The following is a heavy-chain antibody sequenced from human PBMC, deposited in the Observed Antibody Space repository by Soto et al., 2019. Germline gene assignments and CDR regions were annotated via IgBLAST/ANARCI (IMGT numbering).Heavy chain of an antibody. J-gene: IGHJ4*02. D-gene: IGHD1-26*01. Sequence: QVQLVESGGGLVKPGGSLRLSCAASGFTFSDYYMSWIRQAPGKGLEWVSYISSSSSYTNYADSVKGRFTISRDNAKNSLYLHMNSLRAEDTAVYYCARAVGATSPDYWGQGTLVTVSS. CDR3: ARAVGATSPDY. CDR2: ISSSSSYT. V-gene: IGHV3-11*05. CDR1: GFTFSDYY.